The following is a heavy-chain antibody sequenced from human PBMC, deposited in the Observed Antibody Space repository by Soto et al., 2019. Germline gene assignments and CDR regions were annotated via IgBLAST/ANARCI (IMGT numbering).Heavy chain of an antibody. CDR2: IYYSGST. J-gene: IGHJ4*02. V-gene: IGHV4-39*01. CDR3: ARLEGLATISYYFDF. Sequence: QLQLQESGPGLVKPSEALSLTSTVSGGSISSSNYYWGWIRQPPGKGLEWIGSIYYSGSTYYNPSLKSRVTISIDKSKNQFPLKLSSLTAADTAVYYCARLEGLATISYYFDFWGQGTLVTVSS. CDR1: GGSISSSNYY. D-gene: IGHD3-9*01.